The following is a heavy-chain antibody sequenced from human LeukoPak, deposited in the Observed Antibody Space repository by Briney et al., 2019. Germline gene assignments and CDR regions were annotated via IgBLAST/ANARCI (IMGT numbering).Heavy chain of an antibody. D-gene: IGHD3-10*01. CDR3: AREGLNMVRGVIPKEAWGWFDP. J-gene: IGHJ5*02. CDR2: ISHSGST. CDR1: GGSFSGYY. Sequence: PSETLSLTCAVYGGSFSGYYWSWIRQPPGKGLEWIGEISHSGSTNYNPSLKSRVTISVDTSKNQFSLKLSSVTAADTAVYYCAREGLNMVRGVIPKEAWGWFDPWGQGTLVTVSS. V-gene: IGHV4-34*01.